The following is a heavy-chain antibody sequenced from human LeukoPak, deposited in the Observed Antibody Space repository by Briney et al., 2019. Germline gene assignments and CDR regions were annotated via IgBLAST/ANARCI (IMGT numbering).Heavy chain of an antibody. D-gene: IGHD3-3*01. V-gene: IGHV3-21*01. CDR1: GFTFSSYS. CDR3: ARADEWLLTLIFDY. Sequence: PGRTLRLSRAASGFTFSSYSMNCVPHAPGKGLEWVSSISSSSRYIYYADSVKGRFTICRDNAKNALYLQMNSVRGEDTAVYYCARADEWLLTLIFDYWGQGTLVTVSS. J-gene: IGHJ4*02. CDR2: ISSSSRYI.